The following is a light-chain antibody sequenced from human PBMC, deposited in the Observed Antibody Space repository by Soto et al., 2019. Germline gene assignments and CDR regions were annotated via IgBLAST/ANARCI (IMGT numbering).Light chain of an antibody. CDR2: DAS. CDR3: QQRSNWGWT. V-gene: IGKV3-11*01. CDR1: QSVSRY. Sequence: EIVLTQSPATLSLSPGERATLSCRASQSVSRYLAWYQQKPGQAPRLHIYDASNRATGIPARFSGSGSGTDFTLTISSLEPEDFAVYYCQQRSNWGWTFGQGTKVEIK. J-gene: IGKJ1*01.